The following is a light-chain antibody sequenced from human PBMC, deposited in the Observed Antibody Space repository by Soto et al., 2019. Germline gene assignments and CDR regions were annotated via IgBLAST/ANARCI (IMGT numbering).Light chain of an antibody. J-gene: IGKJ1*01. V-gene: IGKV1-5*03. CDR3: QHYNSYPT. Sequence: DIQMTQSPSTLSASVRDRVTITCRASKSISRWLAWYQQKPGKAPNLLIYKASTLEPGVPSRFSSSVSGTEFTLTNSGLQPDDFPTYYDQHYNSYPTCGQSTKVEVK. CDR1: KSISRW. CDR2: KAS.